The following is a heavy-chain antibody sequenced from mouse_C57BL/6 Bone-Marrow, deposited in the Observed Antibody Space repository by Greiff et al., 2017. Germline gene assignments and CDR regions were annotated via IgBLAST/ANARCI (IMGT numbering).Heavy chain of an antibody. CDR1: GYSFTGYY. Sequence: EVQLQQSGPELVKPGASVKISCKASGYSFTGYYMNWVKQSPEKSLEWIGEINPSTGGTTYNQKFKAKATLTVDKSSSTAYMQLNSLTSEDSAVYYGARDLVAYWGQGTLVTVSA. CDR2: INPSTGGT. V-gene: IGHV1-42*01. CDR3: ARDLVAY. J-gene: IGHJ3*01.